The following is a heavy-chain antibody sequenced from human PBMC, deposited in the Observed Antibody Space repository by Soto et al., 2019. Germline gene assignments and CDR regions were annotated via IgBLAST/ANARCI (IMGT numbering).Heavy chain of an antibody. V-gene: IGHV1-18*01. J-gene: IGHJ6*02. CDR2: ISAYNGNT. CDR1: GYTFTSYG. CDR3: ARDRGDGEIYYYYYYGMDV. Sequence: QVQLVQSGAEVKKPGASVKVSCKASGYTFTSYGISWVRQAPGQGLEWMGWISAYNGNTNYAQKLQGRVTMTTDTSTSTAYRELRSLRSDDTAVYYCARDRGDGEIYYYYYYGMDVWGQGTTVTVSS. D-gene: IGHD4-17*01.